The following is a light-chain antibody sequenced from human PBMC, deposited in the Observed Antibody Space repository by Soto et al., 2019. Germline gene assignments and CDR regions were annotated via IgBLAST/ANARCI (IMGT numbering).Light chain of an antibody. CDR3: AAWDDSLSGPLYV. V-gene: IGLV1-47*01. J-gene: IGLJ1*01. CDR1: SSNIGSNY. Sequence: QSVLTQPPSAAGAPGQGVTISCSGRSSNIGSNYVYWYQQLPGTAPKLLIYRNNQRPSGVPDRFSGSKSGTSASLAISGLRSEDEADYYCAAWDDSLSGPLYVFGTGTKVTVL. CDR2: RNN.